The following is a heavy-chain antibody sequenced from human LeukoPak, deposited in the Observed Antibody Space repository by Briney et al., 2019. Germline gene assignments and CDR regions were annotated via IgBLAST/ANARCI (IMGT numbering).Heavy chain of an antibody. D-gene: IGHD3-22*01. CDR3: ARLPSADSSGYYHEEIHSPIDY. V-gene: IGHV4-39*01. J-gene: IGHJ4*02. Sequence: SETLSLTCTVSGGSISSSSYYWGWIRQPPGKGLEWIGSIYYSGSTYYNPSLQSRVTISVDTSKNQFSLKLSSVTAADTAVYYCARLPSADSSGYYHEEIHSPIDYWGQGTLVTVSS. CDR1: GGSISSSSYY. CDR2: IYYSGST.